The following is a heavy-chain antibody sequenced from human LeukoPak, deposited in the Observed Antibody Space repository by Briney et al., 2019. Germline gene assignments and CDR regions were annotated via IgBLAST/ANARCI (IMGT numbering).Heavy chain of an antibody. J-gene: IGHJ4*02. CDR1: GGSISSYY. V-gene: IGHV4-4*07. D-gene: IGHD6-19*01. Sequence: SETLSLTCTVSGGSISSYYWSWIRQPAGKGLEWIGRIYTSGSTNYNPSLKSRVTISVDTSKNQFSLKLSSVTAADTAVYYCAREANNIAVAGYGYWGQGTLVTVSS. CDR3: AREANNIAVAGYGY. CDR2: IYTSGST.